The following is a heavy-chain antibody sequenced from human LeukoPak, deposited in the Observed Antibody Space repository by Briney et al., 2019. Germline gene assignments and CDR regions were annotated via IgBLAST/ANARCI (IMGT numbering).Heavy chain of an antibody. CDR3: AKGSGSAFYWGWYFDL. D-gene: IGHD7-27*01. Sequence: HPGGSLRLSCAASGLTFSSYAIGWVRQAPGKGLEWVSGITNVGGNTYDADYVKGRFTSSRDNSKNTLYLEMNSLRAEDTAVYYCAKGSGSAFYWGWYFDLWGRGTLVTVSS. CDR1: GLTFSSYA. CDR2: ITNVGGNT. J-gene: IGHJ2*01. V-gene: IGHV3-23*01.